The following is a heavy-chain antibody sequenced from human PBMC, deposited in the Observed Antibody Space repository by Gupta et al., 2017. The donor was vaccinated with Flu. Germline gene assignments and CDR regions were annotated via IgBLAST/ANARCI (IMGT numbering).Heavy chain of an antibody. CDR3: ASRRHNWSYVNWFDP. D-gene: IGHD1-7*01. CDR2: INHTGTV. CDR1: SESFSGYY. J-gene: IGHJ5*02. V-gene: IGHV4-34*01. Sequence: QVHLEQWGAGLLKPSETLSLTCAVYSESFSGYYWTWVRQPPGKGLEWVGEINHTGTVNYNPSLKSRVNILADKSKNQFSLKLTSVNAADTAVYYCASRRHNWSYVNWFDPWGQGTLVTVSS.